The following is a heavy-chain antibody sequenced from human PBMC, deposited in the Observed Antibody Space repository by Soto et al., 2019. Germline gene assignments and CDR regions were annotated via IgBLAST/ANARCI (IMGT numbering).Heavy chain of an antibody. CDR3: LVYYYASRAYPY. CDR2: IKEDGSEK. V-gene: IGHV3-7*01. CDR1: VFTFSSYW. J-gene: IGHJ4*02. Sequence: GGSLRLSCAASVFTFSSYWMSWVRQAPGKGLEWVANIKEDGSEKLYVDSVRGRFTISRDNAKNSLFLQMNSVRAEDTAVYYCLVYYYASRAYPYWGQGTLVTVSS. D-gene: IGHD3-22*01.